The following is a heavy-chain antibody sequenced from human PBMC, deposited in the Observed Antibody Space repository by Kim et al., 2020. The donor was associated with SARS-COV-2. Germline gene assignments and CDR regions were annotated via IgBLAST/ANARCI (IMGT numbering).Heavy chain of an antibody. V-gene: IGHV3-23*01. CDR3: AKDYWPYNDILTGYSQPMVAFDI. J-gene: IGHJ3*02. CDR2: FSGSDGGT. CDR1: GFTFTTYA. D-gene: IGHD3-9*01. Sequence: GGSLRLSCAASGFTFTTYAVSWVRQAPGKGLEWVSGFSGSDGGTFYADSVKGRFTISRDNSKNTLYLQMNSLRAEDTAVYYCAKDYWPYNDILTGYSQPMVAFDIWGQGTMVTVSS.